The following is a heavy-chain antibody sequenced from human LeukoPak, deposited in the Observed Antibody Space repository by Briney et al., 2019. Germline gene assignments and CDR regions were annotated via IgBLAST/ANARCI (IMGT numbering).Heavy chain of an antibody. CDR3: TRVDLRGSQYNWFDP. D-gene: IGHD1-26*01. V-gene: IGHV1-69*08. J-gene: IGHJ5*02. CDR2: ITPIIDTA. CDR1: GGTLNSHI. Sequence: ASVKVSCKTSGGTLNSHIFSWVRQAPGQGLEWMGKITPIIDTAKYSQKFQGRVTITADKSTTTVYMELSSLKSGDTAVYYCTRVDLRGSQYNWFDPWGQGTLVTVSS.